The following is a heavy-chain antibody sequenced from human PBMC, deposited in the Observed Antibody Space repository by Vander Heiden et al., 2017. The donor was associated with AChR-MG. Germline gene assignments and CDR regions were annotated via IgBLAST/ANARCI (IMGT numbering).Heavy chain of an antibody. CDR3: AKIRPWFGDSGGTFDY. Sequence: QVQLVESGGGVVQPGGSLRLSCAASGFTFSSHGMHWVRQAPGKGLEWVAFIRYDGSNKYYADSVKGRFTISRDNSKNTLYLQMNSLRAEDTAVYYCAKIRPWFGDSGGTFDYWGQGTLVTVSS. J-gene: IGHJ4*02. CDR2: IRYDGSNK. V-gene: IGHV3-30*02. CDR1: GFTFSSHG. D-gene: IGHD3-10*01.